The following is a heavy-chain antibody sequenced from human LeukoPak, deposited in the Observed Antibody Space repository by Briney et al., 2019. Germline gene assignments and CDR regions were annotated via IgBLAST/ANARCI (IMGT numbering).Heavy chain of an antibody. D-gene: IGHD3-3*01. CDR3: ARGSYDFWSGYFYYYYMDV. CDR2: ISSSGSTI. Sequence: PGGSLRLSCAASGFTFSDYYVSWIRQAPGKGLEWVSYISSSGSTIYYADSVKGRFTISRDNAKNSLYLQMNSLRAEDTAVYYCARGSYDFWSGYFYYYYMDVWGKGTTVTVSS. CDR1: GFTFSDYY. J-gene: IGHJ6*03. V-gene: IGHV3-11*04.